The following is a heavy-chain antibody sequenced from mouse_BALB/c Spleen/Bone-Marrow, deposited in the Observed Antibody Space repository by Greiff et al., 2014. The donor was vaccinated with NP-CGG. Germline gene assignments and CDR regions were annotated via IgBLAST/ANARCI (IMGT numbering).Heavy chain of an antibody. CDR3: ARRGTSRAITYAMDY. D-gene: IGHD3-2*01. Sequence: VQLQQSGAELARPGASVKMSCKASAYTFTDYTVHWVKQRPGQGLEWIGYINPSSGYTNYNQIFKDKATLTADKSSSTAYMQLISQPSEDSAVYYCARRGTSRAITYAMDYWGQGNSVTVSS. J-gene: IGHJ4*01. V-gene: IGHV1-4*01. CDR1: AYTFTDYT. CDR2: INPSSGYT.